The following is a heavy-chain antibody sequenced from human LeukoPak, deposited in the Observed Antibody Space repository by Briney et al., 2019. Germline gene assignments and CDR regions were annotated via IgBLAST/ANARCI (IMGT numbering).Heavy chain of an antibody. CDR3: AKGKKITVAGLFDC. J-gene: IGHJ4*02. Sequence: GGSLRLSCAASGFTFSSHSMNWVRQAPGKGLEWVSGISWNSGSIGYADSVKGRFTISRDNAKNSLYLHMNSLSAEDTALYYCAKGKKITVAGLFDCWGQGTLVTVSS. D-gene: IGHD6-19*01. CDR2: ISWNSGSI. V-gene: IGHV3-9*01. CDR1: GFTFSSHS.